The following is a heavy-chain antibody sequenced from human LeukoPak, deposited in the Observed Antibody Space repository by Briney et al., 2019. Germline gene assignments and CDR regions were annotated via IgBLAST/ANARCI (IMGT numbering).Heavy chain of an antibody. V-gene: IGHV3-48*01. J-gene: IGHJ4*02. D-gene: IGHD4-17*01. Sequence: PGRSLRLSCAASGFTFSSYSMNWVRQAPGKGLEWVSYISSSSSTIYYADSVKGRFTISRDNAKNSLYLQMNSLRAEDTAVYYCASHGATVTTYWGQGTLVTVSS. CDR2: ISSSSSTI. CDR1: GFTFSSYS. CDR3: ASHGATVTTY.